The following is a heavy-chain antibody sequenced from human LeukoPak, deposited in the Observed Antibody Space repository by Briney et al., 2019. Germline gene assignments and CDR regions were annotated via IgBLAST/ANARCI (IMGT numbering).Heavy chain of an antibody. CDR3: ARGLKPYCTNGVCYTGDY. D-gene: IGHD2-8*01. CDR2: MNPSGST. V-gene: IGHV4-34*01. J-gene: IGHJ4*02. Sequence: SETLSLTCAVPGGSLRGIYWNWIRPPPGKGREWIGEMNPSGSTTYNPSLKRRVSMSLHTSKNQFSLKLSSVTAADTAVYYCARGLKPYCTNGVCYTGDYWGQGTLATVSS. CDR1: GGSLRGIY.